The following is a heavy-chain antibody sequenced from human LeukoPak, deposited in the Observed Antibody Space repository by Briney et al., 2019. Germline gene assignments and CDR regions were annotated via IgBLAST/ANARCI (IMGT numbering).Heavy chain of an antibody. CDR3: ARHGGHYQSDD. CDR1: GGSITSNH. J-gene: IGHJ4*02. D-gene: IGHD2-21*01. V-gene: IGHV4-4*02. CDR2: VHHSGGT. Sequence: SETLSLTCTVTGGSITSNHWSWVRQPPGKGLEWIGQVHHSGGTSYNPSLRSRDTISIDKSENQFSLKLNSVTAADTAVYYCARHGGHYQSDDWGQGTLVTVSS.